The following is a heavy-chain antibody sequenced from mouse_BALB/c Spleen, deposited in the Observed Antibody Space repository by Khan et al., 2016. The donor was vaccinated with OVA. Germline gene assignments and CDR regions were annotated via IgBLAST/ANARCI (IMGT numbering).Heavy chain of an antibody. CDR2: ISYSGST. V-gene: IGHV3-2*02. CDR3: ARSIMAN. J-gene: IGHJ2*01. Sequence: EVKLLESGPGLVKPSQSLSLTCTVTGYSITSDYAWNWIRQFPGNKLEWMGYISYSGSTSYNPSFKSRTSITRDTSKNQFILQLNSVTTEDTATYYCARSIMANWGQGTTLTVSS. CDR1: GYSITSDYA.